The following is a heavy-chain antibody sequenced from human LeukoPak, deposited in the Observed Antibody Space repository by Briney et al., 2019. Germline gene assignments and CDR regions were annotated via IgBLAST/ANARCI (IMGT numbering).Heavy chain of an antibody. J-gene: IGHJ4*02. CDR1: GYTFTGYY. CDR3: ARSSLGV. CDR2: INPNGGGT. V-gene: IGHV1-2*02. D-gene: IGHD3-16*01. Sequence: ASVKVSCKASGYTFTGYYIHWVRQAPGQGLEWMGWINPNGGGTNYAQKFQGRVTMTRGTSISTAYMELGSLTSYDTAMYYCARSSLGVWGQGTLVTVSS.